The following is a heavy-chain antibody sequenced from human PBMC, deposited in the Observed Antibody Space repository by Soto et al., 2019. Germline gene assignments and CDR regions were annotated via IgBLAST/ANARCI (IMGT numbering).Heavy chain of an antibody. J-gene: IGHJ3*02. CDR1: GGSFSGYY. CDR2: INHSGST. CDR3: ASTALDTAMFRTGVLDAFGI. V-gene: IGHV4-34*01. D-gene: IGHD5-18*01. Sequence: SETLSLTCAVYGGSFSGYYWSWIRQPPGKGLEWIGEINHSGSTNYNPSLKSRVTISVDTSKNQFSLKLSSVTAADTAVYYCASTALDTAMFRTGVLDAFGIWGQGTMVTVS.